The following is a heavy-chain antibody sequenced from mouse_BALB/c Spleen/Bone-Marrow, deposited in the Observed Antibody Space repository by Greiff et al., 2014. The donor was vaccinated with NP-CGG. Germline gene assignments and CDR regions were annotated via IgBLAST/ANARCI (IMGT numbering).Heavy chain of an antibody. CDR2: IRNKANGYTA. J-gene: IGHJ1*01. D-gene: IGHD1-1*01. CDR1: GFTFTDYY. V-gene: IGHV7-3*02. Sequence: DVMLVESGGGLVQPGGSLRLSCATSGFTFTDYYMSWVRQTPGRALEWLGFIRNKANGYTADYSVSVKGRFTISRDNSQNILYLQMNTLRAEDSATYYCARDENYDNYGYFDVWGAGTTVTVSS. CDR3: ARDENYDNYGYFDV.